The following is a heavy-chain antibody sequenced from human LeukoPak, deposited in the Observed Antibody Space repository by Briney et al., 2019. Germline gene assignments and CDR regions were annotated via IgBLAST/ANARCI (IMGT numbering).Heavy chain of an antibody. J-gene: IGHJ4*02. CDR2: IYHSGST. Sequence: PSETLSLTCTVSGGSISSYYWSWIRQPPGKGLEWIGYIYHSGSTYYNPSLKSRVTISVDRSKNQFSLKLSSVTAADTAVYYCARGGYDFRLDYWGQGTLVTVSS. D-gene: IGHD5-12*01. CDR1: GGSISSYY. CDR3: ARGGYDFRLDY. V-gene: IGHV4-59*12.